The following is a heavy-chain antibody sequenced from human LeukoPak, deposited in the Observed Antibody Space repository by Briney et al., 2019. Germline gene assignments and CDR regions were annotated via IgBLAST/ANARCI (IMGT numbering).Heavy chain of an antibody. CDR1: GYTFTSYY. D-gene: IGHD3-22*01. Sequence: ASVKVSCKASGYTFTSYYMHWVRQAPGQGLEWMGIINPSGGSTSYAQKFQGRVTMTRDTSTSTVYMELSSLRSEDTAVYYCARVDYYDSSGYWGGFDPWGRGTLVTVPS. CDR3: ARVDYYDSSGYWGGFDP. CDR2: INPSGGST. J-gene: IGHJ5*02. V-gene: IGHV1-46*01.